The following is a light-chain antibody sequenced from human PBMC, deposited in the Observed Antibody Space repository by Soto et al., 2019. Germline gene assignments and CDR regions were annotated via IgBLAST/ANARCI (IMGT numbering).Light chain of an antibody. CDR2: GAS. CDR3: QQYGSSPRT. J-gene: IGKJ1*01. V-gene: IGKV3-20*01. Sequence: EIVLTQSPGTLSLSPGERATLSCRASQSVSSSFLPWNQQILGQAPILLIYGASSRATGISDTFSGSGSGTDFTLTISGLEPEDFAVYYCQQYGSSPRTFGQGTQVAIK. CDR1: QSVSSSF.